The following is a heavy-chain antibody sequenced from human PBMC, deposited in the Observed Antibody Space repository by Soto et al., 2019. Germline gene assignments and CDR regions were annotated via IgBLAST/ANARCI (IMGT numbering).Heavy chain of an antibody. Sequence: PGGSLRLSCAASGFTFDDYAMHWVRQAPGKGLEWVSGISWNSGSIGYADSVKGRFTISRDNAKSTLYLQMNSLRAEDTAVYYCSRGHIASAGTPFDYWGQGTLVTVSS. CDR3: SRGHIASAGTPFDY. CDR1: GFTFDDYA. J-gene: IGHJ4*02. CDR2: ISWNSGSI. V-gene: IGHV3-9*01. D-gene: IGHD6-13*01.